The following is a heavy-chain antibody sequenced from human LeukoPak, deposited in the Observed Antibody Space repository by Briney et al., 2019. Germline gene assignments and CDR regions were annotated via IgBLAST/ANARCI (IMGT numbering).Heavy chain of an antibody. D-gene: IGHD3-22*01. J-gene: IGHJ3*02. CDR1: GGSFSGYY. V-gene: IGHV4-59*01. Sequence: PSETLSLTCAVYGGSFSGYYWSWIRQPPGKGLEWIGYIYYSGSTNYNPSLKSRVTISVDTSKNQFSLKLSSVTAADTAVYYCARVGYYYDSSGYYPGHAFDIWGQGTMVTVSS. CDR3: ARVGYYYDSSGYYPGHAFDI. CDR2: IYYSGST.